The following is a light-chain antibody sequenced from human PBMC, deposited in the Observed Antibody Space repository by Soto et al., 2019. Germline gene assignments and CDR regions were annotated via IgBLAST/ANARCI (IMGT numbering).Light chain of an antibody. Sequence: QSVLTQSPSASASLGASVKLTCTLSSGHSSYAIAWHQQHPEKGPRYLMKLNSDGSHSKGDGIPDRFSGSSSGAERYLTISSLQSEDEAAYYCQTWGTGIQVFGGGTKLTVL. CDR3: QTWGTGIQV. V-gene: IGLV4-69*01. CDR1: SGHSSYA. J-gene: IGLJ3*02. CDR2: LNSDGSH.